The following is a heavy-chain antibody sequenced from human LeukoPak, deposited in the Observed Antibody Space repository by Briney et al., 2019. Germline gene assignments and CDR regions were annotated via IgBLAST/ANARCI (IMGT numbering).Heavy chain of an antibody. CDR2: ISGYNENT. J-gene: IGHJ4*02. CDR1: GYTFTNYG. V-gene: IGHV1-18*01. Sequence: ASVKVSCKASGYTFTNYGISWVRQAPGQGLEWMGWISGYNENTNYAQKLQGRVTMTTDTATSTAYMELRSLRSDDTAVYYCARGTARFDYWGQGTLVSVSS. D-gene: IGHD4-17*01. CDR3: ARGTARFDY.